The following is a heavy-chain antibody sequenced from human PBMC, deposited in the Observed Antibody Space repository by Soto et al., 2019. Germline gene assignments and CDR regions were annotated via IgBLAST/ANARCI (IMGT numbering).Heavy chain of an antibody. CDR2: FDPEDGET. V-gene: IGHV1-24*01. CDR3: ATMTAVPHYDFWSGSPNWFDP. D-gene: IGHD3-3*01. J-gene: IGHJ5*02. CDR1: GYTLTELS. Sequence: ASVKVSCKVSGYTLTELSMHWVRQAPGKGLEWMGGFDPEDGETIYAQKFQGRVTMTEDTSTDTAYMELSSLRSEDTAVYYCATMTAVPHYDFWSGSPNWFDPWGQGTLVTVSS.